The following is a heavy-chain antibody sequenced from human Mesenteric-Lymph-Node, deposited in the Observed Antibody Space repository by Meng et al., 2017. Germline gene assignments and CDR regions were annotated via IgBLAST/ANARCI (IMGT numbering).Heavy chain of an antibody. Sequence: ASVKVSCKASGYTFTSYGISWVRQAPGQGPGWMGWINPNNGNTNYALKLQGGVTMTTDTSTSTASMELRSLRSDDTAVYYCARGGSGWYADFWGQGTLVTVSS. V-gene: IGHV1-18*01. D-gene: IGHD6-19*01. CDR1: GYTFTSYG. J-gene: IGHJ4*02. CDR3: ARGGSGWYADF. CDR2: INPNNGNT.